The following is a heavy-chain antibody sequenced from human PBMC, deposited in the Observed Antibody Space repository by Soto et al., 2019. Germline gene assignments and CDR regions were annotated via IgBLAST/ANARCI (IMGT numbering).Heavy chain of an antibody. V-gene: IGHV3-23*01. CDR1: GFTFSNYA. Sequence: GGSLRLSCAASGFTFSNYAMNWVRQAPGKGLEWVSGIVGSGASTNYADSVKGRFTISRDNSKNTLYLHMNGLRAEDTATYYGAKLPSSGFYYFDYWGQGTPVTVSS. CDR2: IVGSGAST. J-gene: IGHJ4*02. D-gene: IGHD3-22*01. CDR3: AKLPSSGFYYFDY.